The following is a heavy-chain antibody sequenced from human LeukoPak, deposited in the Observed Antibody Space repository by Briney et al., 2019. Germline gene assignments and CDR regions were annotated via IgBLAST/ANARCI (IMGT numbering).Heavy chain of an antibody. CDR1: GYTFTSYG. CDR2: ISAYNGNT. J-gene: IGHJ5*02. D-gene: IGHD4-17*01. CDR3: AIGDGDYDEDWFDP. V-gene: IGHV1-18*01. Sequence: ASVKVSCKASGYTFTSYGISRVRQAPGQGLEWMGWISAYNGNTNYAQKLQGRVTMTTDTSTSTAYMELRSLRSDDTAVYYCAIGDGDYDEDWFDPWGQGTLVTVSS.